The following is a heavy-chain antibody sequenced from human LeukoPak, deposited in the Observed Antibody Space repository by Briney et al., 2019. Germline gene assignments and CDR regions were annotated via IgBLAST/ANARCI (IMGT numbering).Heavy chain of an antibody. CDR3: ARAQGTLYYYYGMDV. J-gene: IGHJ6*02. CDR1: GGSFSGYY. V-gene: IGHV4-34*01. Sequence: PSEALSLTCAGYGGSFSGYYWSWIRQPPGKGLEWIGEINHSGSTNYNPSLKSRVTISVDTSKNQFSLKLSSVTAADTAVYYCARAQGTLYYYYGMDVWGQGTTVTVSS. CDR2: INHSGST. D-gene: IGHD1-1*01.